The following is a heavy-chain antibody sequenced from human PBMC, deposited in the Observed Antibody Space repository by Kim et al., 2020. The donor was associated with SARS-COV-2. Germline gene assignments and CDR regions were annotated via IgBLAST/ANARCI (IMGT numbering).Heavy chain of an antibody. Sequence: YAQKFQGRVTMTRNTSISTAYMELSSLRSEDTAVYYCARGSDSSGYYSDYWGQGTLVTVSS. J-gene: IGHJ4*02. CDR3: ARGSDSSGYYSDY. V-gene: IGHV1-8*01. D-gene: IGHD3-22*01.